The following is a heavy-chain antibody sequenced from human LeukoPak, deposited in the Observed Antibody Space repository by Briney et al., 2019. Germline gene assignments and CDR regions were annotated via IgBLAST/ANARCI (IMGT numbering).Heavy chain of an antibody. Sequence: GGSLRLSCAASGFTFSSYAMSWVRQAPGKGLEWVSAISGSGGSTYYADSVKGRFTIFRDNSKNTLYLQMNSLRAEDTAVYYYAKDGYSSGWFNTYWGQGTLVTVSS. D-gene: IGHD6-19*01. CDR2: ISGSGGST. CDR1: GFTFSSYA. CDR3: AKDGYSSGWFNTY. V-gene: IGHV3-23*01. J-gene: IGHJ4*02.